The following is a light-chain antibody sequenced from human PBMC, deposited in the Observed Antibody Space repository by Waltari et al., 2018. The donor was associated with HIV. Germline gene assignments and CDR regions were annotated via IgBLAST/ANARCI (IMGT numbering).Light chain of an antibody. J-gene: IGKJ4*01. CDR3: QQYHHWPPLT. Sequence: DILLTQSPATISVSPGGRVTVSCRASQNVDDKLAWYQQKPGQAPRLLIYHSSVRAAGVPTRFGCAGSATNFTLTITSLQSEDFALYFCQQYHHWPPLTFGGGSRVELK. CDR2: HSS. V-gene: IGKV3D-15*01. CDR1: QNVDDK.